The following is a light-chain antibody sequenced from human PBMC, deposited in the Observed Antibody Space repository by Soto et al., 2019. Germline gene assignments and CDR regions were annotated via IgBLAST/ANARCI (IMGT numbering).Light chain of an antibody. Sequence: DIQMTQSPSSLSASVGDRVTITCQASQDINNHLNWYQQKPGKAPKLLIYDASNLEPGVPSKFSGSGSGTDFTCTSSSLQPADIATYYCQQYDHPPAFGQGTRLEIK. J-gene: IGKJ5*01. CDR3: QQYDHPPA. CDR1: QDINNH. V-gene: IGKV1-33*01. CDR2: DAS.